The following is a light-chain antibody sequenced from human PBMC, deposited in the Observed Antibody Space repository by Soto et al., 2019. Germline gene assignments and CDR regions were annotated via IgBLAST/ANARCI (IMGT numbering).Light chain of an antibody. V-gene: IGKV3-15*01. CDR1: QSVSNN. J-gene: IGKJ5*01. CDR3: QHYNNWPPIT. CDR2: GAS. Sequence: EIVMTQSPATLSVSPGERSTLSCMASQSVSNNLAWYLQKPGQAPRLLIYGASTRATGVPARFSGSGSGTEFTLTISSLQSEDFAIYYCQHYNNWPPITFGQGTRLEI.